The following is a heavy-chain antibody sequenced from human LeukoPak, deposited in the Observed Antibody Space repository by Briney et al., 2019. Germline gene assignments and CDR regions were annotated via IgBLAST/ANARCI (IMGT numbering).Heavy chain of an antibody. CDR1: GGSTSSYY. V-gene: IGHV4-59*12. CDR3: ARADFWSGYYFDY. Sequence: SETLSLTCTVSGGSTSSYYWSWIRQSPGKGLEWIGYIYNSARTNYNPSLKSRVTISVDTSKNQFSLKLSSVTAADTAVYYCARADFWSGYYFDYWGQGTLVTVSS. CDR2: IYNSART. D-gene: IGHD3-3*01. J-gene: IGHJ4*02.